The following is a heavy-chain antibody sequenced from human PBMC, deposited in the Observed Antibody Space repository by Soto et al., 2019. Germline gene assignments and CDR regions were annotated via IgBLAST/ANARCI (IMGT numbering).Heavy chain of an antibody. J-gene: IGHJ4*02. D-gene: IGHD2-21*01. CDR3: ATERGPTYYFDY. CDR1: GFTVSSKY. V-gene: IGHV3-53*01. Sequence: LRLSCAASGFTVSSKYMSLVRQAPGKGLEWVSVIYSDGSTYYADSVKGRFTISRDNSKNTLYLQMNSLRAEDTAVYYCATERGPTYYFDYWGQGTLVTVSS. CDR2: IYSDGST.